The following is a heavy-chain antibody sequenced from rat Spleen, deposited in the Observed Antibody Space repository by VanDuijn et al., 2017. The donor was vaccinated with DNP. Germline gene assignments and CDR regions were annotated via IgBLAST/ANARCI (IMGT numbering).Heavy chain of an antibody. CDR1: GFTFSNYD. J-gene: IGHJ3*01. V-gene: IGHV2-41*01. CDR2: IWNNGGT. Sequence: VQLVESGGGLVQPGRSLKLSCAASGFTFSNYDMAWVRQAPKKGLEWMGVIWNNGGTRYNSVLKSRLSISKDTSKSQVFLKMNSLQTEDTATYCCARSPETSYIYCPWAYWGQGTLVTVSS. D-gene: IGHD1-2*01. CDR3: ARSPETSYIYCPWAY.